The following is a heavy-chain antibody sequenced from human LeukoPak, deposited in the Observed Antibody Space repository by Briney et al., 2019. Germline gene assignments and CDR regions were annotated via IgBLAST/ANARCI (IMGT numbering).Heavy chain of an antibody. D-gene: IGHD6-13*01. J-gene: IGHJ4*02. CDR2: IYYSGST. V-gene: IGHV4-59*12. CDR3: ARGRYATTWYPALDY. Sequence: PSETLSLTCTVSGGSISSYYWSWIRQPPGKGLEWIGYIYYSGSTNYNPSLKSRVTISLDSSRSQFSLKLTSVNATDTAVYFCARGRYATTWYPALDYWGQGTLVTVSS. CDR1: GGSISSYY.